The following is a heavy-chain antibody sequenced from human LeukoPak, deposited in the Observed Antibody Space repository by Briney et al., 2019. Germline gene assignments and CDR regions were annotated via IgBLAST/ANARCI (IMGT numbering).Heavy chain of an antibody. CDR2: INHSGST. Sequence: PSETLSLTCTVSGGSISSSNYYWSWIRQPPGKGLEWIGEINHSGSTNYNPSLKSRVTISVDTSKNQFSLKLSSVTAADTAVYYCARVAAAGCRYWGQGTLVTVSS. J-gene: IGHJ4*02. D-gene: IGHD6-13*01. V-gene: IGHV4-39*07. CDR1: GGSISSSNYY. CDR3: ARVAAAGCRY.